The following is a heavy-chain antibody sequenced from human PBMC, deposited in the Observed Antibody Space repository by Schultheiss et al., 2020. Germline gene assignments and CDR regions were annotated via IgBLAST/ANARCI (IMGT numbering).Heavy chain of an antibody. Sequence: SQTLSLTCTVSGGSISSSSYYWGWIRQPPGKGLEWIGSIYYSGSTYYNPSLKSRVTISVDTSKNQFSLKLSSVTAAATAAYYCARIGVAVAGTSWFDPWGQGTLVTVSS. D-gene: IGHD6-19*01. V-gene: IGHV4-39*01. CDR3: ARIGVAVAGTSWFDP. CDR2: IYYSGST. CDR1: GGSISSSSYY. J-gene: IGHJ5*02.